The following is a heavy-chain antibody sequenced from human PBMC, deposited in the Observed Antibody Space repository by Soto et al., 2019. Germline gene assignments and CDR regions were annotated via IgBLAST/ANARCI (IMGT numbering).Heavy chain of an antibody. J-gene: IGHJ4*02. CDR3: AREFRYYVSSDSCRVY. CDR2: TYYRSRWYN. V-gene: IGHV6-1*01. D-gene: IGHD3-16*01. Sequence: SQTLSLTCAISGDSVSGNSAAWNWIRQSPSRGLEWLGRTYYRSRWYNDYAVSVKSRITVTPDTSKNQFSLHLNSVTPEDTAVYYCAREFRYYVSSDSCRVYWGQGALVTASS. CDR1: GDSVSGNSAA.